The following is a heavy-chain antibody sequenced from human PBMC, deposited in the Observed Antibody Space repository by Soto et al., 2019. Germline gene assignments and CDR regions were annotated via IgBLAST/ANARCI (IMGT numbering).Heavy chain of an antibody. J-gene: IGHJ4*02. V-gene: IGHV3-23*01. D-gene: IGHD1-26*01. CDR3: VKEGKMGVEGFDF. CDR2: VRGDFVTT. CDR1: GFTFSDHA. Sequence: EVQLLESGGGLVQPGGSLRLSCATSGFTFSDHAMHWVRQAPGEGLEWVSGVRGDFVTTPYADSVKGRFTISRDNSKNTLYLQMNSLRAEDTAIYYCVKEGKMGVEGFDFCGQGTLVTVSS.